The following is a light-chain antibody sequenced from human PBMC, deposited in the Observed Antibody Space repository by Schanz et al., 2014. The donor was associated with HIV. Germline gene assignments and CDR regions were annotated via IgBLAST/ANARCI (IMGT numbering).Light chain of an antibody. V-gene: IGKV3-20*01. J-gene: IGKJ2*01. CDR2: ATS. Sequence: EIVLTQSPGSLSLSPGGRATLSCGASQRLSSSYLAWYQQKRDQPPRLVIYATSTRAAGIPDRFSGTGSGTDFTLTITSLQPDDFASYYCQHYHTYPYTFGQGTELEI. CDR1: QRLSSSY. CDR3: QHYHTYPYT.